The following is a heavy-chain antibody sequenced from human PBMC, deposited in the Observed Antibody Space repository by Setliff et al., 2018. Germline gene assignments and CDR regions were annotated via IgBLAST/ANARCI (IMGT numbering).Heavy chain of an antibody. V-gene: IGHV3-7*01. CDR3: ARDGGEY. Sequence: GESLKISCAASGFTSSSYWMSWVRQAPGKGLEWVANIKQDGSEKYYVDPVKGRFTISRDNAKNSLYLQMNSLRAEDTAVYYCARDGGEYWGQGTLVTVSS. CDR2: IKQDGSEK. J-gene: IGHJ4*02. D-gene: IGHD3-16*01. CDR1: GFTSSSYW.